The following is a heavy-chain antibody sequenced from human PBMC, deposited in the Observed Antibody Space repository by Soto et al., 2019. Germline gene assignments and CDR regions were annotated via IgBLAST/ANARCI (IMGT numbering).Heavy chain of an antibody. Sequence: QVQLVQSGAEVKKPGSSVKVSCKASGGTFSSYAISWVRQAPGQGLEWMGGIIPISGTANYAQKFQGRVTITADEPTSTVYMELSSLRSEDTAVYFCVRSQGSSTSLEIYYYYYYGMDVWGQGTTVTVSS. CDR1: GGTFSSYA. J-gene: IGHJ6*02. D-gene: IGHD2-2*01. V-gene: IGHV1-69*01. CDR3: VRSQGSSTSLEIYYYYYYGMDV. CDR2: IIPISGTA.